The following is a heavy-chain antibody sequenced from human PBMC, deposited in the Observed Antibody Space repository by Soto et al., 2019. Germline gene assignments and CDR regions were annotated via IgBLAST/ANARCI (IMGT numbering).Heavy chain of an antibody. Sequence: ASVKVSCKASGYTFTHYYIHWLRQAPGQGLEWMGIINPNGGITTYAQKFRAGFTMTRDTSTSTVYLELSSLRSEDSAIYYCATSVNSAMAFDYWGQGTLVTVSS. CDR1: GYTFTHYY. CDR2: INPNGGIT. J-gene: IGHJ4*02. D-gene: IGHD5-18*01. CDR3: ATSVNSAMAFDY. V-gene: IGHV1-46*01.